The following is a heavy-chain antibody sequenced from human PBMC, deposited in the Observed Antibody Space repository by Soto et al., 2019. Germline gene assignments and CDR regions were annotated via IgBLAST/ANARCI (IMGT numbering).Heavy chain of an antibody. CDR2: VSYSGTT. CDR1: GGSIRSGFYY. V-gene: IGHV4-31*11. D-gene: IGHD3-10*01. J-gene: IGHJ3*02. Sequence: QVQLQESGPGLVKPSQSLSLTCAVSGGSIRSGFYYWSWIRQHPAKGLEWIGSVSYSGTTKYNPSLERRLSISLGASENLFSLRLTSLTAADTAIYFFGRLGPGGDDGFDIWGQGTSVIVSS. CDR3: GRLGPGGDDGFDI.